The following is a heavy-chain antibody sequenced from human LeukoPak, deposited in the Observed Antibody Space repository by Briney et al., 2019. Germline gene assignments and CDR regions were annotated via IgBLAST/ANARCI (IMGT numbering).Heavy chain of an antibody. V-gene: IGHV5-51*01. Sequence: GESLKISCKGSGYSFISYWIGWVRQMPGKGLEWMGIIYPGDSDTRYSPSLQGQVTISADKSISTAYLQWSSLKASDTAMYYCARLGDLYGDYGIHDYWGQGTLVTVSS. J-gene: IGHJ4*02. D-gene: IGHD4-17*01. CDR1: GYSFISYW. CDR3: ARLGDLYGDYGIHDY. CDR2: IYPGDSDT.